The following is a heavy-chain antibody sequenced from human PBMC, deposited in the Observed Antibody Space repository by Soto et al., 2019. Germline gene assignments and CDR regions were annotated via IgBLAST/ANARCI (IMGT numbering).Heavy chain of an antibody. V-gene: IGHV1-2*04. CDR2: INPNSGGT. CDR3: ARDNQDDAFDI. J-gene: IGHJ3*02. Sequence: GASVKVSCTASGYRFTGYYMHWVRQAPGQGLEWMGWINPNSGGTNYAQKFQGWVTMTRDTSISTAYMELSRLRSDDTAVYYCARDNQDDAFDIWGQGTMVTVSS. CDR1: GYRFTGYY.